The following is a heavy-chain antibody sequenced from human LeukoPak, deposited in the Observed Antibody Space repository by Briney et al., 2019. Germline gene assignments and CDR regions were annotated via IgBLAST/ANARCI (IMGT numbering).Heavy chain of an antibody. CDR2: ISAYNGNT. D-gene: IGHD3-22*01. Sequence: ASVKVSCKASGYTFTSYGSSWVRQAPGQGLEWMGWISAYNGNTNYAQKLQGRVTMTTDTSTSTAYMELRSLRSDDTAVYYCARTGPHYYDSSGFFPWGQGTLVTVSS. J-gene: IGHJ5*02. CDR1: GYTFTSYG. V-gene: IGHV1-18*01. CDR3: ARTGPHYYDSSGFFP.